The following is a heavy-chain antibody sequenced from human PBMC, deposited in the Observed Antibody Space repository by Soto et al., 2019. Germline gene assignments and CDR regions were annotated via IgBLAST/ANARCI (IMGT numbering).Heavy chain of an antibody. CDR2: VYYNENT. CDR1: GASINNFAYY. V-gene: IGHV4-39*01. J-gene: IGHJ5*01. Sequence: SETLSLTCSVSGASINNFAYYWGWIRQPPGKGLEWIGTVYYNENTYYNPSLKSRVAISVDTAKNQFSLNLRSVTAADTAIYFCARRERYYGSPGWFDPWGQGTLVTAPQ. CDR3: ARRERYYGSPGWFDP. D-gene: IGHD3-10*01.